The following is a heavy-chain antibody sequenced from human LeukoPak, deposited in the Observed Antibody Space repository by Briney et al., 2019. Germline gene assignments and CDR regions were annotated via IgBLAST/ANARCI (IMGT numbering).Heavy chain of an antibody. J-gene: IGHJ3*02. D-gene: IGHD1-26*01. CDR2: ISWNSGSI. Sequence: QTGGSLRLPCAASGFTCDDYAMHWVRQAPGKGLEWVSGISWNSGSIGYADSVKGRFTISRDNAKNSLYLQMNSLRAEDMALYYCAKEMGGIVGASDAFDIWGQGTMVTVSS. V-gene: IGHV3-9*03. CDR1: GFTCDDYA. CDR3: AKEMGGIVGASDAFDI.